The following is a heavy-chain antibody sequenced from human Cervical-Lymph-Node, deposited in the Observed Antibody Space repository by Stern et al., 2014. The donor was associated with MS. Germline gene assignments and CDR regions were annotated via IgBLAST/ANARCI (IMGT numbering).Heavy chain of an antibody. V-gene: IGHV4-61*02. D-gene: IGHD5-18*01. CDR2: IHPRGDA. J-gene: IGHJ4*02. CDR3: ASGYRFFES. Sequence: QVQLVQSGPGLVKPSQTLSLTCTLSGGSVSSGSSYWSWIRQPAGKGLEWIGRIHPRGDAFYTPALTSPVTISLDTSQNQISLQLNPVTAADTAVYYCASGYRFFESWGQGTLVTVSS. CDR1: GGSVSSGSSY.